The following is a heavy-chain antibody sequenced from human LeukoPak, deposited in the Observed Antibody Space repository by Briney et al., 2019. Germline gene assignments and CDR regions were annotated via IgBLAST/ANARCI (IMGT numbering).Heavy chain of an antibody. V-gene: IGHV3-48*04. CDR3: ARSLSGYDPLSAF. CDR2: MTASSFTF. CDR1: GFTFSSYS. J-gene: IGHJ4*02. Sequence: GGSLRLSCEVSGFTFSSYSMTWVRQVPGRGLEWIAYMTASSFTFYYADSVRGRFTISRDNARNSLFLQMNSLTVEDTAVYYCARSLSGYDPLSAFWGQGTLVTVSS. D-gene: IGHD5-12*01.